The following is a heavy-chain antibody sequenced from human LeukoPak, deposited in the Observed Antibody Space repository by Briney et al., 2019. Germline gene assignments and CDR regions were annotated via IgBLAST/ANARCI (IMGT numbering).Heavy chain of an antibody. CDR1: GGSISSYY. V-gene: IGHV4-59*01. CDR3: ARGVYIAAAQYGY. Sequence: PSETLSLTCTVSGGSISSYYWSWIRQPPGKGLEWIGYIYYSGTTNYNPSLKSRVTISVDTSRNQFSLKLSSVTAADTAVYYCARGVYIAAAQYGYWGQGTLVTVSS. D-gene: IGHD6-13*01. CDR2: IYYSGTT. J-gene: IGHJ4*02.